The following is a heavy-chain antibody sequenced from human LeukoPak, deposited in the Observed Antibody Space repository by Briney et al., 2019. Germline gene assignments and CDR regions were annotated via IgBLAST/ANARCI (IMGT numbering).Heavy chain of an antibody. CDR2: INPNNGGT. V-gene: IGHV1-2*02. CDR1: GYTLTDNY. J-gene: IGHJ4*02. CDR3: ARVEVAGSWGFEY. Sequence: ASVKVSCKASGYTLTDNYMHWLRQAPGQGPEWMGWINPNNGGTKYAQKFQGRVTMTRDTSISTVYMDLSSLRSDDTAVYYCARVEVAGSWGFEYWGQGTLVTVFS. D-gene: IGHD6-19*01.